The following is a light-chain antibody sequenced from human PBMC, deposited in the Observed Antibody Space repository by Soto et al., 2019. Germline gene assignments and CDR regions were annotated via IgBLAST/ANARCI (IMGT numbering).Light chain of an antibody. J-gene: IGKJ1*01. V-gene: IGKV3D-20*01. CDR2: DTS. Sequence: EIVLTQSPATLSLSPGERATLSCGASQNVNSNYLAWYQQRPGLAPRLLIYDTSNRATGIPDRFSGSGSGTDLTLTISSLDPEDFAVYYCQQYGSSPWTFGQGTKVEIQ. CDR3: QQYGSSPWT. CDR1: QNVNSNY.